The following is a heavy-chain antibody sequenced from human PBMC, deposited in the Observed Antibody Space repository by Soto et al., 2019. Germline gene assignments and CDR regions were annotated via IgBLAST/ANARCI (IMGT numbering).Heavy chain of an antibody. CDR3: ASGKLGYCSSTSCYRWGYYYYYGMDV. J-gene: IGHJ6*02. V-gene: IGHV4-34*01. D-gene: IGHD2-2*01. Sequence: PSETLSLTCAVYGGSFSGYYWSWIRQPPGKGLEWIGEINHSGSTNYNPSLKSRVTISVDTSKNQFSLKLSSVTAADTAVYYCASGKLGYCSSTSCYRWGYYYYYGMDVWGQGTTVTVSS. CDR2: INHSGST. CDR1: GGSFSGYY.